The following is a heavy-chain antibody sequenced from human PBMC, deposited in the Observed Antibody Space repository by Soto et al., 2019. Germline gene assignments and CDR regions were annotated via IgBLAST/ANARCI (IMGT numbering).Heavy chain of an antibody. J-gene: IGHJ6*02. CDR2: INPNSGGT. V-gene: IGHV1-2*04. CDR1: VYTFTGYY. Sequence: GXSVNDSFKATVYTFTGYYMHWVRQAPGQGLEWMGWINPNSGGTNYAQKFQGWVTMTRDTSISTAYMELSRLRSDDTAVYYCARGGDANRYYYYGMDVWGQGATVTVSS. CDR3: ARGGDANRYYYYGMDV.